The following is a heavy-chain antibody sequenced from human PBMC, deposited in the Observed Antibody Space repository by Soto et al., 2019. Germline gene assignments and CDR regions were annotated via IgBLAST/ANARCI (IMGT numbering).Heavy chain of an antibody. CDR1: GGSFSNYY. J-gene: IGHJ4*02. V-gene: IGHV4-4*08. D-gene: IGHD4-17*01. CDR3: ASGAPSRY. CDR2: IYNSGTT. Sequence: SETLSLTCSVSGGSFSNYYWGWIRQAPGKGLEWIGSIYNSGTTNYNPSLKSRVIISIESSKSQFSLRLNSVTVADSAVYYCASGAPSRYWGQGVLVTAPQ.